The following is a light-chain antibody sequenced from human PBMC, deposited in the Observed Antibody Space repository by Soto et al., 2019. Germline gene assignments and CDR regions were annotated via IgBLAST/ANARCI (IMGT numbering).Light chain of an antibody. CDR2: DAS. J-gene: IGKJ1*01. Sequence: DIQMTQSPSTLSASVGDRVTVTCRASQSINGWLAWYQQKPGKAPKLLIYDASSLHSGVPSRFTDSGFGTEFTLTISSLQPEDFATYYCQQYHRYSRTFGQGTKVEIK. V-gene: IGKV1-5*01. CDR1: QSINGW. CDR3: QQYHRYSRT.